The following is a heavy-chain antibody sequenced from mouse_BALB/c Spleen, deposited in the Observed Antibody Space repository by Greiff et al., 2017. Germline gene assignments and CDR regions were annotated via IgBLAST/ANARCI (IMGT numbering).Heavy chain of an antibody. CDR3: ARERRGWFAY. CDR1: GFTFSSYA. Sequence: GHLVESGGGLVKPGGSLKLSCAASGFTFSSYAMSWVRQSPEKRLEWVAEISSGGSYTYYPDTVTGRFTISRDNAKNTLYLEMSSLRSEDTAMYYCARERRGWFAYWGQGTLVTVSA. V-gene: IGHV5-9-4*01. D-gene: IGHD2-12*01. J-gene: IGHJ3*01. CDR2: ISSGGSYT.